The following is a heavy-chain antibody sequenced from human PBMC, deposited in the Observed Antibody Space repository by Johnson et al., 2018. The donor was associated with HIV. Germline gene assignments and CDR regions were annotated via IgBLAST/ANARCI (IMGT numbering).Heavy chain of an antibody. CDR1: GFTFSGSA. Sequence: VQLVESGGGVVQPGRSLRLSCAASGFTFSGSAMHWVRQASGKGLEWVGRIKRGTTDYAVPVKGRFNISRDDSKNTLYLQMNSLKTEDTAVYYCTTEDAQGSHRNAFDIWGQGTMVTVSS. CDR2: IKRGTT. V-gene: IGHV3-15*01. J-gene: IGHJ3*02. CDR3: TTEDAQGSHRNAFDI. D-gene: IGHD2-15*01.